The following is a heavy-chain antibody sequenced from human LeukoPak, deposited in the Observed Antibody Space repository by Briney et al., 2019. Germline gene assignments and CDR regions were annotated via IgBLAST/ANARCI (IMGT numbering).Heavy chain of an antibody. Sequence: GGSLRLSCAGSGFTFRSYGMHGVRQAPGKGLEWVAFIRYDGSNKYYADSVKGRFTISRDNSKNTLYLQMNSLRAEDTAVYYCANDMMAVAAALQYWGQGTLVTVSS. CDR1: GFTFRSYG. CDR3: ANDMMAVAAALQY. D-gene: IGHD6-13*01. CDR2: IRYDGSNK. V-gene: IGHV3-30*02. J-gene: IGHJ4*02.